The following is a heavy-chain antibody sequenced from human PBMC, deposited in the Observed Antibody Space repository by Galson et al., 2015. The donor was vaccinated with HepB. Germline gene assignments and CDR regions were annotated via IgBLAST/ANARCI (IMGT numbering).Heavy chain of an antibody. V-gene: IGHV3-48*01. CDR3: ARDFVGDNWFDP. D-gene: IGHD3-16*01. CDR2: ISGGGSTI. Sequence: SLRLSCAASGFTFSSYNMNWVRQAPGKGLEWVSYISGGGSTIHYADSVKGRFTISRDNSKNTLYLQMNSLRAEDTAVYYCARDFVGDNWFDPWGQGTLVTVSS. J-gene: IGHJ5*02. CDR1: GFTFSSYN.